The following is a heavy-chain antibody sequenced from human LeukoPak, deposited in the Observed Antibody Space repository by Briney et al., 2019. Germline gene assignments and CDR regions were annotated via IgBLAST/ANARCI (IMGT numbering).Heavy chain of an antibody. D-gene: IGHD5-24*01. V-gene: IGHV3-66*01. Sequence: GGSLGLSCAASGFTFSTYNMNWVRQAPGKGLEWVSVIYSGGSTYYADSVKGRFTISRDNSKNTLYLQMNSLRAEGTAVYYCARDRFRRDGYNYGRDGAFDIWGQGTMVTVSS. CDR2: IYSGGST. J-gene: IGHJ3*02. CDR3: ARDRFRRDGYNYGRDGAFDI. CDR1: GFTFSTYN.